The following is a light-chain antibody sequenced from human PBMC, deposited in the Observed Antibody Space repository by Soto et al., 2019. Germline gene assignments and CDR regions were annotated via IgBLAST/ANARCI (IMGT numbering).Light chain of an antibody. CDR3: QHYITSLTT. CDR1: QSVSSSY. CDR2: GPS. J-gene: IGKJ1*01. V-gene: IGKV3-20*01. Sequence: ILLKQCPGTLSLSLGERVTLSCRPSQSVSSSYLAWYQHKPGQDHRLFIYGPSRRDTGIPDRFSGSGAGTDFTLTISRLEPEDFAVYYCQHYITSLTTFAQGTKV.